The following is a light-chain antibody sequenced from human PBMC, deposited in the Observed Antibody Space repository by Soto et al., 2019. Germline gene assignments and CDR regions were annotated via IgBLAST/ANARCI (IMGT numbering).Light chain of an antibody. CDR2: GAS. CDR3: QQYNNWPPT. J-gene: IGKJ1*01. CDR1: QSVSSN. Sequence: IVMTQSPATLSVSPGERATLSCRASQSVSSNLAWYQQKPGQAPRLLIYGASTRATGIPARFSGSGSGTEFTLTISILQSEDFAVYYCQQYNNWPPTFGQGTKVEIK. V-gene: IGKV3-15*01.